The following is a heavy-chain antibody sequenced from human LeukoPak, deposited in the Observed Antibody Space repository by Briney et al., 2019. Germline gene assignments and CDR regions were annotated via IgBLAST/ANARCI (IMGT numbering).Heavy chain of an antibody. Sequence: GGSLRLSCAASGFTFSSYAMSWVRQAPGKGLEWVSAISTSSSYIYYADSVKGRFTISRDNARNSLYLQMNSLRAEDTAVYYCARDRDWNSGFDYWGQGTLVTVSS. CDR3: ARDRDWNSGFDY. D-gene: IGHD1-7*01. J-gene: IGHJ4*02. V-gene: IGHV3-21*01. CDR1: GFTFSSYA. CDR2: ISTSSSYI.